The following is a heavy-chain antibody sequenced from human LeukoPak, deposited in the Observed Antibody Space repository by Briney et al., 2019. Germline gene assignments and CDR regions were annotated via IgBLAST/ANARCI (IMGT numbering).Heavy chain of an antibody. Sequence: GGSLRLSCSASGFTFSRYAMHWVRQAPGKGLEYVSAISSNGGSTYYADSVKGRFTISRDNSKNTLYLQMSSLRAEDTAVYYCVKDGSGSYYTYCFDYWGQGTLVTVSS. J-gene: IGHJ4*02. D-gene: IGHD3-10*01. V-gene: IGHV3-64D*06. CDR2: ISSNGGST. CDR1: GFTFSRYA. CDR3: VKDGSGSYYTYCFDY.